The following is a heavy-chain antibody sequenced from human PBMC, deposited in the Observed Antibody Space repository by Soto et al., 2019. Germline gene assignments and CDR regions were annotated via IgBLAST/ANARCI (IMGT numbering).Heavy chain of an antibody. CDR1: GFTFSIYP. D-gene: IGHD6-13*01. J-gene: IGHJ4*02. Sequence: QVQLVESGGGVVQPGRSLRLSCAASGFTFSIYPMHWVRQAPGKGLEWVAVLSYDGSNIHYADSVKGRFTISRDNSKNTLYLQMSSLRPEGTAVYYCARIETYSSSWENWGQGTLVTVSS. CDR3: ARIETYSSSWEN. CDR2: LSYDGSNI. V-gene: IGHV3-30-3*01.